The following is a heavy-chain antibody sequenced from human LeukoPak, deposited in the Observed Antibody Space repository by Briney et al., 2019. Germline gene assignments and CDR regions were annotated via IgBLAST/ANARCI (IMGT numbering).Heavy chain of an antibody. Sequence: GGSLRLSCAASGVTFSNSWMSWVRQAPGKGLEWVASIRPGGSEDYYMDSVKGRFTISRDNTENSLYLQMNRLRAEDTAVYHCAKLMGTVATYDYWGQGTLVTVSS. CDR3: AKLMGTVATYDY. J-gene: IGHJ4*02. D-gene: IGHD2-21*02. CDR2: IRPGGSED. V-gene: IGHV3-7*01. CDR1: GVTFSNSW.